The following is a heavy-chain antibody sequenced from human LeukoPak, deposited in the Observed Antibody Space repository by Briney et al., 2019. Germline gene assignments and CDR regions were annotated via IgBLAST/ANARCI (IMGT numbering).Heavy chain of an antibody. CDR1: GYTLTELS. CDR2: FDPEDGET. Sequence: ASVNVSCKVSGYTLTELSMHWVRQAPGKGLEWMGGFDPEDGETIYAQKFQGRVTMTEDTSTDTAYMELSSLRSEDTAVYYCATAMGPLSGSRWFDPWGQGTLVTVSS. D-gene: IGHD1-26*01. V-gene: IGHV1-24*01. CDR3: ATAMGPLSGSRWFDP. J-gene: IGHJ5*02.